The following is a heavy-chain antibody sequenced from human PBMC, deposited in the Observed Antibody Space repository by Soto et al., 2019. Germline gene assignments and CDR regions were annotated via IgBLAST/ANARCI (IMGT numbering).Heavy chain of an antibody. J-gene: IGHJ4*02. D-gene: IGHD6-13*01. CDR3: ARDIAAAGTGY. CDR2: ISSSSYI. CDR1: GFTFSSYE. Sequence: WGSLRLSCAASGFTFSSYEMNWVRQAPGKGLEWVSYISSSSYIYYADSVKGRFTISRDNAKNSLYLQMNSLRAEDTAVYYCARDIAAAGTGYWGQGTLVTVSS. V-gene: IGHV3-21*05.